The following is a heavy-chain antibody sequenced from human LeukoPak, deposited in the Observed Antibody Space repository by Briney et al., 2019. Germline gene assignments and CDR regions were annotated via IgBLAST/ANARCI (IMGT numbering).Heavy chain of an antibody. Sequence: ASVKVSCKASGYTFTGYYMHWVRQAPGQGLEGMGWINPNSGGTNYAQKIHGRVTMARDTSISTAYMELSRLRSDDTAVYYCARDRVTMVRGVIYWFDPWGQGTLVTVSS. CDR2: INPNSGGT. D-gene: IGHD3-10*01. CDR1: GYTFTGYY. CDR3: ARDRVTMVRGVIYWFDP. V-gene: IGHV1-2*02. J-gene: IGHJ5*02.